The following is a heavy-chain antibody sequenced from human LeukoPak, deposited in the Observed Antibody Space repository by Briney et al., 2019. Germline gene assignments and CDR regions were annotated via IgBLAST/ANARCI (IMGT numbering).Heavy chain of an antibody. V-gene: IGHV1-69*04. CDR3: ARGPVTGTSHYYMDV. Sequence: ASVKVSCKASGGTFSSYAISWVRQAPGQGLEWMGRIIPILGIANYAQKFQGRVTITADKSTSTAYMELSSLRSEDTAVYYCARGPVTGTSHYYMDVWGKGTTVTVSS. J-gene: IGHJ6*03. D-gene: IGHD1-7*01. CDR1: GGTFSSYA. CDR2: IIPILGIA.